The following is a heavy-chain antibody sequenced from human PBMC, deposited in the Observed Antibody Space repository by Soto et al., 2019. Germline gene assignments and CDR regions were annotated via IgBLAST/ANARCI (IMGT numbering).Heavy chain of an antibody. D-gene: IGHD4-17*01. J-gene: IGHJ4*02. Sequence: QVQLMQSGAEVKKPGSSVKVSCKASGDTFSSYGISWVRQAPGQGLEWMGGIIPIFRTANYAQKFQGRVTITADESTSTAYMELRSLRSEDTAVYFCARDRKGETVSVTVLYFFYHWGQGTQVTVSS. CDR3: ARDRKGETVSVTVLYFFYH. V-gene: IGHV1-69*01. CDR2: IIPIFRTA. CDR1: GDTFSSYG.